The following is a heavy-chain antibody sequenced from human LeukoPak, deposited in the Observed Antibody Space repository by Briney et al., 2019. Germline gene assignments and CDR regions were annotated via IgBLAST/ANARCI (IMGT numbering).Heavy chain of an antibody. J-gene: IGHJ5*02. Sequence: ASVKVSCKASGYTFTSYAMKWVRQAPGQGLESMGWINTNTGNPTYAQGFTGRFVFSLDTSVSTACLQISSLKAEDTAVYYCAREGGSGWSEFDPWGQGTLVTVSS. CDR1: GYTFTSYA. CDR2: INTNTGNP. V-gene: IGHV7-4-1*02. CDR3: AREGGSGWSEFDP. D-gene: IGHD6-19*01.